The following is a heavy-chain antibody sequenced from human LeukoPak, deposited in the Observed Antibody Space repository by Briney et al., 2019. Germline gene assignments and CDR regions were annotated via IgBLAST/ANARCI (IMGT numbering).Heavy chain of an antibody. V-gene: IGHV3-23*01. CDR3: AKEYGYYGSGSYYNWFDP. Sequence: GGSLRLSCAASGFNFNDYAMKWVRQAPGKGLEWVSGISGIGGSTNHADSVKGRFTISRDNSKNTLYLQMNSLRAEDTAVYYCAKEYGYYGSGSYYNWFDPWGQGTLVTVSS. CDR1: GFNFNDYA. D-gene: IGHD3-10*01. J-gene: IGHJ5*02. CDR2: ISGIGGST.